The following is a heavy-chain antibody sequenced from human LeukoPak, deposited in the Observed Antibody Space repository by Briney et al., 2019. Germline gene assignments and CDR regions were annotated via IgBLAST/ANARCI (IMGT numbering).Heavy chain of an antibody. J-gene: IGHJ4*02. CDR1: GFTFSSYG. CDR3: AKDRGSSWTFDY. CDR2: VRYDGSNK. D-gene: IGHD6-13*01. V-gene: IGHV3-30*02. Sequence: GGTLRLSCVASGFTFSSYGMHWVRQAPGKGLERVALVRYDGSNKYYADSVKGRFTISRDNSKNTMYLQMNSLRVEDTAVYYCAKDRGSSWTFDYWGQGTLVTVSS.